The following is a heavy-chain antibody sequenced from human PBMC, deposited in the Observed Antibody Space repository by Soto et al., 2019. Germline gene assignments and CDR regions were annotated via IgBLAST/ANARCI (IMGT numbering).Heavy chain of an antibody. Sequence: VQLVQSGADVRKPGSSVKVSCKASGGTFRTHGISWVRQAPGQGLEWMGGIIPMFGSANYAQKFQGRVTITADESTSTAYMELRSLRYADTAVYYCAGYSSGWYNFDDWGQGTLVTVSS. CDR1: GGTFRTHG. CDR3: AGYSSGWYNFDD. CDR2: IIPMFGSA. V-gene: IGHV1-69*01. D-gene: IGHD6-19*01. J-gene: IGHJ4*02.